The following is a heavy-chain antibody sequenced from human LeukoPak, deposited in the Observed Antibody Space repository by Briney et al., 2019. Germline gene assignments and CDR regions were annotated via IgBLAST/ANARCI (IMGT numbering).Heavy chain of an antibody. J-gene: IGHJ6*02. Sequence: SVKVSCKASGFTFSSSAMRWVRQARGQRLEWIGWIVVGSGNTNYAQKLQERVTITRDMSTSTAYMELSSLRSEDTAVYYCAADSLNQYHGMDVWGQGTTVTVSS. D-gene: IGHD1-14*01. CDR1: GFTFSSSA. CDR3: AADSLNQYHGMDV. V-gene: IGHV1-58*02. CDR2: IVVGSGNT.